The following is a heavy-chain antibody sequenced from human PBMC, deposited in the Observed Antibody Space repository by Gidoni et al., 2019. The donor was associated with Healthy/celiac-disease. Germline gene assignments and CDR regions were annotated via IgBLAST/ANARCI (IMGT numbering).Heavy chain of an antibody. V-gene: IGHV3-23*01. Sequence: EVQLLEPGAGLLQPGGSLRLSSAASGFTVRSYAMSWVRQAPGKGLEWVSAISGSGGSTYYADSVKGLFTISRDNSKNTLYLQMNSLRAEDTAVYYCAKYRVGYCSGGSCEKNWFDPWGQGTLVTVSS. CDR1: GFTVRSYA. CDR3: AKYRVGYCSGGSCEKNWFDP. D-gene: IGHD2-15*01. CDR2: ISGSGGST. J-gene: IGHJ5*02.